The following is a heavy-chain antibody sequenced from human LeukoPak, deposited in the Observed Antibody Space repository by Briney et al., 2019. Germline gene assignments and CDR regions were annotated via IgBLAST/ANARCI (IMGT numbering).Heavy chain of an antibody. J-gene: IGHJ4*02. CDR3: ARPYDTRGYFPDY. CDR2: ISRGSDHI. Sequence: GGSLRLSCAASGFTFTNYAMNWVRQAPGKGLEWVSSISRGSDHIFYADSMKGRFTISRDNAKNSLYLQMNSPGAEDTAVYYCARPYDTRGYFPDYWGQGTLVTVSS. CDR1: GFTFTNYA. V-gene: IGHV3-21*01. D-gene: IGHD3-22*01.